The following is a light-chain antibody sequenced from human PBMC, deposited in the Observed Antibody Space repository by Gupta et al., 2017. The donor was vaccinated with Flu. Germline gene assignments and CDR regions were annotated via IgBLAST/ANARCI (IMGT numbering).Light chain of an antibody. Sequence: EIVLTQSPATLSLSPGERATLSCRASQSVSSYLAWYQQKPGQAPRLLIYDASNRATGLPARFSGSGSATDFTLTISSRDPEDFAVYYCQQRSDWPRTFGQGTKVEIK. CDR1: QSVSSY. CDR3: QQRSDWPRT. J-gene: IGKJ1*01. CDR2: DAS. V-gene: IGKV3-11*01.